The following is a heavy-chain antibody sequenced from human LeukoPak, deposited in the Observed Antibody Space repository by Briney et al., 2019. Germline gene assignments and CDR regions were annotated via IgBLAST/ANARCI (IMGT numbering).Heavy chain of an antibody. Sequence: GGSLRLSCAASGLTFSSYAMSWVRQAPGNGLEWVSAISGSGGSTYYADSVKGRFTISRDNSKNTLYLQMNSLRAEDTAVYYCATPGTVLRFLEWFLWGQGTLVTVSS. CDR2: ISGSGGST. V-gene: IGHV3-23*01. J-gene: IGHJ4*02. CDR3: ATPGTVLRFLEWFL. D-gene: IGHD3-3*01. CDR1: GLTFSSYA.